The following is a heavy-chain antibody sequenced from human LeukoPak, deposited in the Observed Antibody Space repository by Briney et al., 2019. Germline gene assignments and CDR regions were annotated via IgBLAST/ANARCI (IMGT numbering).Heavy chain of an antibody. CDR1: GFTFSGSA. CDR3: TRHFGRIETYYYYYYMDV. V-gene: IGHV3-73*01. CDR2: IRSKANSYAT. Sequence: GGSLRLSCAASGFTFSGSAMHWVRQASGKGLEWVGRIRSKANSYATAYAASVKGRFTISRDDPKNTAYLQMNSLKTEDTAVYYCTRHFGRIETYYYYYYMDVWGKGTTVTVSS. J-gene: IGHJ6*03. D-gene: IGHD3-16*01.